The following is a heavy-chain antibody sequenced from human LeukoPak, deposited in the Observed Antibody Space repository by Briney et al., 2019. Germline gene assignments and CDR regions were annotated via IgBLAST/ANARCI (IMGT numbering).Heavy chain of an antibody. CDR2: IKEDGSEK. D-gene: IGHD5/OR15-5a*01. J-gene: IGHJ6*02. Sequence: ASVKVSCKASGFTFTSSAVQWVRQAPGKGLEWVANIKEDGSEKYYVDSVKGRFTISRDNAKNSLYLQMNSLRAEDTAVYYCARASRYYGLDVWGQGTTVTVSS. CDR3: ARASRYYGLDV. CDR1: GFTFTSSA. V-gene: IGHV3-7*01.